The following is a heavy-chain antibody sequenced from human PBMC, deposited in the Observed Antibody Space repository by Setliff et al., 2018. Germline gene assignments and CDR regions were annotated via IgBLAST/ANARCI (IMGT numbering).Heavy chain of an antibody. CDR2: VKSKSEGGTT. D-gene: IGHD3-10*01. J-gene: IGHJ4*02. CDR3: TTAGSSDWVPIAY. Sequence: LRLSCAASGFTFSNAWMSWVRQAPGKGLEWVGRVKSKSEGGTTHYAGPVKGRITVSRDDSKNTLYLDLNSLQIEDTAVYYCTTAGSSDWVPIAYWGQGTLVTVSS. CDR1: GFTFSNAW. V-gene: IGHV3-15*05.